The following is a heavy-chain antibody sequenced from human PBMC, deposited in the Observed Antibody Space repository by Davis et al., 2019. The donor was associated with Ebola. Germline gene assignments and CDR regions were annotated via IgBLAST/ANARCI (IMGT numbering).Heavy chain of an antibody. CDR1: GFTFSSYG. J-gene: IGHJ6*02. Sequence: GGSLRLSCAASGFTFSSYGMHWVRQAPGKGLEWVAVISYDGSNKYYADSVKGRFTISRDNSKNTLYLQMNSLRAEDTAVYYCASGSQSRNYYYYGMDVWGQGTTVTVSS. CDR2: ISYDGSNK. CDR3: ASGSQSRNYYYYGMDV. V-gene: IGHV3-30*03.